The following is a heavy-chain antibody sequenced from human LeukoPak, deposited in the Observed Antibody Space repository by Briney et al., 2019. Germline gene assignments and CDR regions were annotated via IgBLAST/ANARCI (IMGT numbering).Heavy chain of an antibody. CDR2: IDWDDDK. CDR1: GFSLRTPEMC. Sequence: SGPALVKPTQPLTLTCTFSGFSLRTPEMCVTWIRQPPGKALEWLARIDWDDDKFYSPSLRTRLTISKDTPKNQVVLRTTNMDPVDTGTDYCARMTPDSPSFDYWGQGALITVSS. J-gene: IGHJ4*02. V-gene: IGHV2-70*17. CDR3: ARMTPDSPSFDY. D-gene: IGHD2-15*01.